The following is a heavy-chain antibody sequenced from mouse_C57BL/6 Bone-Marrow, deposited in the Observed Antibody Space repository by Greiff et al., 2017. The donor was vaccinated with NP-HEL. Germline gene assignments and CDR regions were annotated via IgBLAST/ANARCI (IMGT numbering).Heavy chain of an antibody. J-gene: IGHJ1*03. Sequence: QVQLQQSGPELVKPGASVKISCKASGYAFSSSWMNWVKQRPGKGLEWIGRIYPGDGDTNYNGKLKGKATLTADKSSSTAYMQLSSLTSEDSAVYFCARPFITTVVNGYFDVWGTGTTVTVSS. CDR2: IYPGDGDT. CDR1: GYAFSSSW. D-gene: IGHD1-1*01. V-gene: IGHV1-82*01. CDR3: ARPFITTVVNGYFDV.